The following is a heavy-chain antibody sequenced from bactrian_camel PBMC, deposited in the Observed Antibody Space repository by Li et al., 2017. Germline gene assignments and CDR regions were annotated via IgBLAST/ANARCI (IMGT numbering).Heavy chain of an antibody. J-gene: IGHJ4*01. Sequence: HVQLVESGGGSVQAGGSLRLSCAASTIRSSEYCMGWFRQAPGKPAREAVAGIDSGGDTSYADSVKGRFTISHDNAKRKLYLQMNNLKPEDTAMYYCASRSDGWFGALDRGRYDYWGQGTQVTVS. D-gene: IGHD3*01. CDR3: ASRSDGWFGALDRGRYDY. CDR1: TIRSSEYC. CDR2: IDSGGDT. V-gene: IGHV3S53*01.